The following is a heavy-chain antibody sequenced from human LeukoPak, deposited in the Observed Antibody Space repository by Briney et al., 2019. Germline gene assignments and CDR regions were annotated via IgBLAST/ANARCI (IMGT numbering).Heavy chain of an antibody. J-gene: IGHJ4*02. CDR1: GLTFSSYG. CDR2: IWYDGSNK. CDR3: AKDAGPSYYDFWSGYYGLDY. Sequence: GGSLRLSCAASGLTFSSYGMHWVRQAPGKGLEWVAVIWYDGSNKYYADSVKGRFTISRDNSKNTLYLQMNSLRAEDTAVYYCAKDAGPSYYDFWSGYYGLDYWGQGTLVTVSS. D-gene: IGHD3-3*01. V-gene: IGHV3-33*06.